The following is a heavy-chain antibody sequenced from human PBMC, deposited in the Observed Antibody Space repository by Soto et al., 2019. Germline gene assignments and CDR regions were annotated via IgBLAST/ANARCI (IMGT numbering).Heavy chain of an antibody. Sequence: PSETLSLTCTVSGGSISSGGYYWSWIRQHPGKGLEWIGYIYYSGSTYYNPSLKSRVTISVDTSKNQFSLKLSSVTAADTAVYYCARSKHYDFWRTEGSVSFDYWGQGTLVTVSS. D-gene: IGHD3-3*01. V-gene: IGHV4-31*03. CDR3: ARSKHYDFWRTEGSVSFDY. CDR2: IYYSGST. CDR1: GGSISSGGYY. J-gene: IGHJ4*02.